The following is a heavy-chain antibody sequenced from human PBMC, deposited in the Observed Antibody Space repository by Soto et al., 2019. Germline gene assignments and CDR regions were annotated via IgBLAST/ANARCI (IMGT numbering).Heavy chain of an antibody. V-gene: IGHV3-21*01. D-gene: IGHD6-19*01. CDR1: GFTFSSYI. CDR2: ISSSSSYI. J-gene: IGHJ4*02. CDR3: AREDSSGWYNVDY. Sequence: GGSLRLSCAASGFTFSSYIMNWVRQAPGKGLEWVSSISSSSSYIYYADSVKGRFTISRDNAKNSLYLQMNSLRAEDTAVYYCAREDSSGWYNVDYWGQGTLVTVSS.